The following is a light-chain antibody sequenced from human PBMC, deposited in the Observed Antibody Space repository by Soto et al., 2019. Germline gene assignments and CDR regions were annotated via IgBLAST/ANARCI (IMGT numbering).Light chain of an antibody. CDR3: QQRSHWPPELS. J-gene: IGKJ3*01. CDR1: QSVGRT. V-gene: IGKV3-11*01. CDR2: DAS. Sequence: EIVLTQSPAALSLSPGERATLSCRASQSVGRTLAWYQQKPGQAPRLLIYDASNRAAGIPARFSGSGSGTDFTLTISSLEPEDFAVYYCQQRSHWPPELSFGPGTKVDIK.